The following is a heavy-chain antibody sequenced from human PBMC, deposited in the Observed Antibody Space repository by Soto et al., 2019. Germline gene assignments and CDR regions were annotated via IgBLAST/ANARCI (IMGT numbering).Heavy chain of an antibody. V-gene: IGHV3-48*02. J-gene: IGHJ6*02. CDR1: GFTFSSYS. D-gene: IGHD3-22*01. Sequence: GGSLRLSCAASGFTFSSYSMNWVRQAPGKGLEWVSYISSSSSTIYYADSVKGRFTISRDNAKNSLYLQMNSLRDEDTAVYYCASYLLPDIDYYDSSGSSYGMDVWGQGTTVTVSS. CDR3: ASYLLPDIDYYDSSGSSYGMDV. CDR2: ISSSSSTI.